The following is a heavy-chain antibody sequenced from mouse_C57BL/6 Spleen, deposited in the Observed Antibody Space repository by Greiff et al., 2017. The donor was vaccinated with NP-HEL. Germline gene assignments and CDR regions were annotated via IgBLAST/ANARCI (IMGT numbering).Heavy chain of an antibody. CDR2: IDPNSGGT. J-gene: IGHJ3*01. Sequence: QVQLQQPGAELVKPGASVKLSCKASGYTFTSYWMHWVKQRPGRGLEWIGRIDPNSGGTKYNEKFKSKATLTVDQPSSKAYMQLSSLTSEESAVYYCATGDDYYVFAYWGQGTLVTVSA. CDR1: GYTFTSYW. V-gene: IGHV1-72*01. CDR3: ATGDDYYVFAY. D-gene: IGHD2-3*01.